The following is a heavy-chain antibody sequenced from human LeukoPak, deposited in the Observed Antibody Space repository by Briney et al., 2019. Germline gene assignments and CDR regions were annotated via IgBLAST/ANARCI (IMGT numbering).Heavy chain of an antibody. J-gene: IGHJ5*02. V-gene: IGHV3-48*03. D-gene: IGHD2-15*01. CDR3: ARLVVVAATQS. CDR1: RFTFSSYE. Sequence: PGGSLRLSCAASRFTFSSYEMNWVRQAPGKGLEWVSYISSSGSTIYCADSVKGRFTISRDNAKNSLYLQMNSLRAEDTAVYYCARLVVVAATQSWGQGTLVTVSS. CDR2: ISSSGSTI.